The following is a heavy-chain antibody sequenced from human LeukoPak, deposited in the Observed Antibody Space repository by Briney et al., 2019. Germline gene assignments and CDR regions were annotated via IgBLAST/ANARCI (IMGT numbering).Heavy chain of an antibody. V-gene: IGHV4-30-4*01. CDR1: GVSISNDDYY. D-gene: IGHD3-9*01. CDR2: IYYSGNT. CDR3: ARTNLYDVLTGFFDY. J-gene: IGHJ4*02. Sequence: SETLSLICTVSGVSISNDDYYWNWIRQPPGKGLEWIGYIYYSGNTYFNPSLKSRVSFSLDTSKNQFSLNLTSVTAADTAVYFCARTNLYDVLTGFFDYWGQGSLVTVSS.